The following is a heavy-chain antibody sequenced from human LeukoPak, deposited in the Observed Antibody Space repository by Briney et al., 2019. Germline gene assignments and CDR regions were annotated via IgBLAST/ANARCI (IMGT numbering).Heavy chain of an antibody. D-gene: IGHD3-9*01. CDR1: GFSLGTSGVG. CDR2: IYWNDDK. Sequence: SGPTLVKPTQTLTLTCTFSGFSLGTSGVGVGWIRQPPGKALEWLALIYWNDDKRYSPSLKSRLTITKDTSKNQVVLTMTNMDPVDTATYYCAHLITIPLRSPGYFQHWGQGTLVTVSS. J-gene: IGHJ1*01. CDR3: AHLITIPLRSPGYFQH. V-gene: IGHV2-5*01.